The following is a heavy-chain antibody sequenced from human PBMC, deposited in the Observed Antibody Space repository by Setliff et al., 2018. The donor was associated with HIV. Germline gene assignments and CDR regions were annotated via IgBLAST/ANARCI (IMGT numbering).Heavy chain of an antibody. J-gene: IGHJ4*02. CDR3: AKAGGSGSYYNWAHDY. D-gene: IGHD3-10*01. V-gene: IGHV3-23*01. Sequence: GGSLRLSCEGSGFFFSRHVMSWVRQAPGKGLEWVSGINNRGDRTDYADSVKGRFTISRDNSKNTLYLQMNSLRAEDTAVYYCAKAGGSGSYYNWAHDYWGQGTLVTVSS. CDR1: GFFFSRHV. CDR2: INNRGDRT.